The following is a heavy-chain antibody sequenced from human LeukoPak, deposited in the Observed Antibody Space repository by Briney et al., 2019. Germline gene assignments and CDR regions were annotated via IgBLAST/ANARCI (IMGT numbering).Heavy chain of an antibody. CDR1: GFTFSSYG. CDR3: ARDGLRSWAFDF. D-gene: IGHD3/OR15-3a*01. CDR2: ISYDGSNK. J-gene: IGHJ3*01. Sequence: PGRSLRLSCAASGFTFSSYGMHWVRQAPGKGLEWVAVISYDGSNKYYADSVKGRFTISRDNAKNSLYLQMNSLRAEDTAVYYCARDGLRSWAFDFWGQGTMVTVSS. V-gene: IGHV3-30*03.